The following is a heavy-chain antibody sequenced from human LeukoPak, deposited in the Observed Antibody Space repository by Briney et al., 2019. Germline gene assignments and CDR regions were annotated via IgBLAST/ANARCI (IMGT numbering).Heavy chain of an antibody. CDR1: GGSFSGYY. CDR3: ARHAGYFYYFDY. J-gene: IGHJ4*02. Sequence: SETLSLTCAVYGGSFSGYYWSWIRQPPGKGLEWIGEINHSGSTNSNPSLKSRVTISVDTSKNQFSLKLSSVTAADTAVYYCARHAGYFYYFDYWGQGTLVTVSS. V-gene: IGHV4-34*01. CDR2: INHSGST. D-gene: IGHD6-13*01.